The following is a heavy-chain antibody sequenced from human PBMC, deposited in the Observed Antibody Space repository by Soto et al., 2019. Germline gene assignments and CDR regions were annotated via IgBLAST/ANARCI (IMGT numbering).Heavy chain of an antibody. J-gene: IGHJ4*02. CDR3: ARFGLVTFDC. CDR2: ISPSGSYV. V-gene: IGHV3-21*01. D-gene: IGHD3-3*01. CDR1: GFIFNTYS. Sequence: GGSLRLSCAAYGFIFNTYSMDWVRQAPGKGLEWVASISPSGSYVYYGDSLKGRFTVSRDNAKNSLYLQMDSLRADDTAIYYCARFGLVTFDCWGQGTLVTVSS.